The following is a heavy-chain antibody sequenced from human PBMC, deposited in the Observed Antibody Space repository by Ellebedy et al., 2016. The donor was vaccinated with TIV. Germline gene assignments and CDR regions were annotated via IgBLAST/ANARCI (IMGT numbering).Heavy chain of an antibody. V-gene: IGHV4-4*07. Sequence: SETLSLXXTFSGGSISGSYWTWLRQPAGKGLEWIGRVYSSGITNYNSSLESRVSMSVDTSKNQFSLKLTSVTAADTAIYYCARHNDLGGSGSYCEDSWGQGTLVTVSS. CDR1: GGSISGSY. CDR3: ARHNDLGGSGSYCEDS. D-gene: IGHD3-10*01. CDR2: VYSSGIT. J-gene: IGHJ4*02.